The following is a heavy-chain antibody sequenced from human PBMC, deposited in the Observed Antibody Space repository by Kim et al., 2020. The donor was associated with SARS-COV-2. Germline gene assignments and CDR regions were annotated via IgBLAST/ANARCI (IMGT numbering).Heavy chain of an antibody. D-gene: IGHD3-3*01. CDR3: ARELELTY. CDR2: TSTSGNT. V-gene: IGHV4-4*07. CDR1: GGSISGYY. J-gene: IGHJ4*02. Sequence: SETLSLTCTVSGGSISGYYWSWIRQPAGKGLEWIGRTSTSGNTKYSPSLKSRVSMSIDTSKKQFSLNLSSVTAADTAVYYCARELELTYWGQGTQVTFPS.